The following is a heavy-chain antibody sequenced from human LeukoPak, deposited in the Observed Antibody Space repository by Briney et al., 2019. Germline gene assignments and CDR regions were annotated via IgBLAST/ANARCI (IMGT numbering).Heavy chain of an antibody. CDR1: GFTFSSYW. CDR2: IKQDGSEK. Sequence: RGSLRLSCAASGFTFSSYWMSWVRQAPGKGLEWVANIKQDGSEKYYVDSVKGRFTISRDNAKNSLYLQMNSLRAEDTAVYYCARDQSYDILTGYYYFDYWGQGTLVTVSS. CDR3: ARDQSYDILTGYYYFDY. J-gene: IGHJ4*02. V-gene: IGHV3-7*01. D-gene: IGHD3-9*01.